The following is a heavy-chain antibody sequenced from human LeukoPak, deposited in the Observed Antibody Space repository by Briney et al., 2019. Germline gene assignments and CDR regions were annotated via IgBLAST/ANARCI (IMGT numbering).Heavy chain of an antibody. Sequence: ASVKVSCKASGYTFTGYYVHWVRQAPGQGLEWMGWINPNSGGTNYAQKFQGRVTMTRDTSISTAYMELSRLRSDDTAVYYCARDQLVTMVRGVSKGIYYYGMDVWGQGTTVTVSS. J-gene: IGHJ6*02. CDR3: ARDQLVTMVRGVSKGIYYYGMDV. CDR1: GYTFTGYY. CDR2: INPNSGGT. D-gene: IGHD3-10*01. V-gene: IGHV1-2*02.